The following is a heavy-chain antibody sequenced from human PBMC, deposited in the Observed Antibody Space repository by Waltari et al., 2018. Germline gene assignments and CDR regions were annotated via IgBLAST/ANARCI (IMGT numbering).Heavy chain of an antibody. D-gene: IGHD2-15*01. CDR3: AGDLGRCSGGRCYRNWFDP. J-gene: IGHJ5*02. V-gene: IGHV1-18*01. CDR1: GYTFTSYG. Sequence: QVQLVQSGAEVKKPGASVKVSCKASGYTFTSYGISWVRQAPGQGLEWMGWVSAYKGNTKHEQKLQCTGTMTTDTTTSTAYMEGRGLRSDDTAVYYCAGDLGRCSGGRCYRNWFDPWGQGTLVTVSS. CDR2: VSAYKGNT.